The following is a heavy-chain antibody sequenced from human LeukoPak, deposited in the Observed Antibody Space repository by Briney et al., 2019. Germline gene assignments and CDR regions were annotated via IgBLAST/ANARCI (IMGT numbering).Heavy chain of an antibody. D-gene: IGHD5-12*01. CDR1: GFTFSTYV. J-gene: IGHJ4*02. CDR2: IAYDGRNT. CDR3: AKDSPSITPYFDY. V-gene: IGHV3-30*04. Sequence: GGSLRLSCAVSGFTFSTYVMHWVRQAPGKGLEWVAVIAYDGRNTYYAESVKGRFTISRDNSKNTLYLQMNSLRAEDTAVYYCAKDSPSITPYFDYWGQGTLVTVSS.